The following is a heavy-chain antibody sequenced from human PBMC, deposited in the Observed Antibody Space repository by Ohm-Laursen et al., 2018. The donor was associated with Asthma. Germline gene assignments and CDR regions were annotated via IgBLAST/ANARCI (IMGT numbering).Heavy chain of an antibody. CDR2: ISTASSFI. J-gene: IGHJ4*02. Sequence: SLRLSCSASGYTFSRYSIHWVRQIPGKGLEWVASISTASSFIYYADSVRGRFTTSRDNSKNTLYLQMNSLRAEDTAVYYCASTPYSSGWWDLVYFDYWGQGTLVTVSS. CDR3: ASTPYSSGWWDLVYFDY. CDR1: GYTFSRYS. D-gene: IGHD6-19*01. V-gene: IGHV3-21*04.